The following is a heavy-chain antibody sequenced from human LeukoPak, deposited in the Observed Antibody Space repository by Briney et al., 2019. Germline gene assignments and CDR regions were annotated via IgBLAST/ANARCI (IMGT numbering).Heavy chain of an antibody. CDR2: IYTSGST. Sequence: SETLSLTCTVSGGSISSYYWSWIRQPAGKGLEWIGRIYTSGSTNYNPSLKSRVTMSVDTSKNQFSLRLSSVTAADTAVYYCARAWFGELSGWFDPWGQGTLVTVSS. CDR1: GGSISSYY. D-gene: IGHD3-10*01. V-gene: IGHV4-4*07. J-gene: IGHJ5*02. CDR3: ARAWFGELSGWFDP.